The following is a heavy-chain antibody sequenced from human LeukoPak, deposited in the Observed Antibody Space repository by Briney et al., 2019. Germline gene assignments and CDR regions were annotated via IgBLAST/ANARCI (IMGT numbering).Heavy chain of an antibody. Sequence: GASVKVSCKVSGYTLTELSMHWVRQAPGKGLEWMGGFDPEDGETIYAQKFQGRVTMTEDTPTDTAYMELSSLRSEDTAVYYCATAYYDSSGYYGEYYFDYWGQGTLVTVSS. D-gene: IGHD3-22*01. J-gene: IGHJ4*02. CDR2: FDPEDGET. CDR3: ATAYYDSSGYYGEYYFDY. V-gene: IGHV1-24*01. CDR1: GYTLTELS.